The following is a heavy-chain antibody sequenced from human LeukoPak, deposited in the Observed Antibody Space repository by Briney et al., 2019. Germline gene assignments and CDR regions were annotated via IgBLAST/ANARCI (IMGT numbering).Heavy chain of an antibody. V-gene: IGHV5-51*01. Sequence: GESLKISCKASGYSFANYWIGWVRQVPGKGQEWMGIINPGDSETRYSPSFQGQVTISADKSFSTAYVQWSSLRASDTAMYYCARRDNTGSIDYWGQGTLVTVSS. CDR3: ARRDNTGSIDY. D-gene: IGHD5-12*01. CDR1: GYSFANYW. CDR2: INPGDSET. J-gene: IGHJ4*02.